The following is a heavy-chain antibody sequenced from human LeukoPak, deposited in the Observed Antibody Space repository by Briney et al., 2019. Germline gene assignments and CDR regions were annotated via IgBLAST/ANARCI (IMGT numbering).Heavy chain of an antibody. D-gene: IGHD3-22*01. CDR1: GGSFRGYY. V-gene: IGHV4-34*01. CDR3: ARSGYYYDSLDY. CDR2: INHSGST. J-gene: IGHJ4*02. Sequence: PSETLSLTCALYGGSFRGYYWSWLRQPPGKGLEWIGEINHSGSTNNNPSLKSRVTMSRDTSKNQFSLKLRSVTAADTAVYYCARSGYYYDSLDYWGQGALVTVSS.